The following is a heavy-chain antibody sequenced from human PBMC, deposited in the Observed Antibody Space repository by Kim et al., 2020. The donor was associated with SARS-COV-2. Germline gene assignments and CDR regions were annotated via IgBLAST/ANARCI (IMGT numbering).Heavy chain of an antibody. D-gene: IGHD2-15*01. Sequence: STYYKPSLKGRVTKSVDTSKSQFSLKLSSVTAADTAVYYCARLSPAHLDYWGQGTLVTVSS. CDR3: ARLSPAHLDY. CDR2: ST. V-gene: IGHV4-30-2*04. J-gene: IGHJ4*02.